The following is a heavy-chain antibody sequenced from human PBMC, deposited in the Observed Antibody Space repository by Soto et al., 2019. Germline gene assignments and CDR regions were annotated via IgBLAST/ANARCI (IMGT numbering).Heavy chain of an antibody. CDR3: ARGSTDPYSGSLLFDL. V-gene: IGHV3-23*01. CDR2: ITDTGGDA. CDR1: GLIFGSRA. Sequence: QPGGSLRLSCVASGLIFGSRAMSWVRQAPGEGLQWVATITDTGGDAKYADSVRGRFVISRDNSQKTLYLQVTSLTAEDSAMYFCARGSTDPYSGSLLFDLWGRGTLVTVSS. J-gene: IGHJ4*02. D-gene: IGHD3-10*01.